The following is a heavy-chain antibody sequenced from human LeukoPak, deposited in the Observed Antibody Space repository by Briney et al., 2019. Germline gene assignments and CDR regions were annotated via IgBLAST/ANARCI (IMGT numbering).Heavy chain of an antibody. D-gene: IGHD6-19*01. V-gene: IGHV3-11*01. J-gene: IGHJ3*02. CDR1: GFTFSDYY. Sequence: PGGSLRLSCAASGFTFSDYYISWIRQAPGKGLEWVSYISSSGSTIYYADSVKGRFTISRDNAKNSLYLQMNSLRAEDTAVYYCASLPPLYSSGWYDAAFDIWGQGTMVTVSS. CDR2: ISSSGSTI. CDR3: ASLPPLYSSGWYDAAFDI.